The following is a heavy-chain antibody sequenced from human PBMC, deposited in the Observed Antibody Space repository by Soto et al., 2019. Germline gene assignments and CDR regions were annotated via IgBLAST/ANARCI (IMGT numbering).Heavy chain of an antibody. CDR1: GGTFSSYA. V-gene: IGHV1-69*13. J-gene: IGHJ4*02. CDR3: ARDTWFGELEGY. CDR2: IIPIFGTA. Sequence: ASVKVSCKASGGTFSSYAISWVRQAPGQGLEWMGGIIPIFGTANYAQKFQGRVTITADESTSTAYMELSSLRSEDTAVYYCARDTWFGELEGYWGQGTLVTVSS. D-gene: IGHD3-10*01.